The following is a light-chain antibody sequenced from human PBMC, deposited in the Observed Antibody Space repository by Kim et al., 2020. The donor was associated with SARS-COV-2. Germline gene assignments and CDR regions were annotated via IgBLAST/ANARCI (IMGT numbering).Light chain of an antibody. J-gene: IGKJ2*01. CDR1: QSLLFTSNNKNY. V-gene: IGKV4-1*01. CDR3: QQHYSTPYT. Sequence: RATINWKASQSLLFTSNNKNYLGWYQQKSGQPPKLLIYWAATRESGVPDRFSGSGSGTDFNLTISSLQAEDVGVYYCQQHYSTPYTFGQGTKLEI. CDR2: WAA.